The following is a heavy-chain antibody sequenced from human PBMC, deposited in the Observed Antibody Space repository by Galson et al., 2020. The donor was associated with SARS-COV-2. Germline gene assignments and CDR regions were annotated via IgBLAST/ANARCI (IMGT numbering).Heavy chain of an antibody. V-gene: IGHV4-30-4*01. Sequence: QTLSLTCAVSGGSISSGDYYWSWIRQPPGKGLEWIGYIYYSGSTYYNPSLKSRVTISVDTSKNQFSLKLSSVTAADTAVYYCARAYDSSGYYPDYWGQGTLVTVSS. J-gene: IGHJ4*02. CDR1: GGSISSGDYY. D-gene: IGHD3-22*01. CDR3: ARAYDSSGYYPDY. CDR2: IYYSGST.